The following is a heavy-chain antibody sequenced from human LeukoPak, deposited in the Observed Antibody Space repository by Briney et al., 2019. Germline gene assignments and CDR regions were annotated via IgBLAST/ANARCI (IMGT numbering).Heavy chain of an antibody. CDR3: AKDHYDYGDYVFLAGYDY. CDR1: GFTFSSYA. D-gene: IGHD4-17*01. J-gene: IGHJ4*02. Sequence: GGSLRLYCAASGFTFSSYAMSWVRQAPGKGLEWVSAISGSGGSTYYADSVKGRFTISRDNSKNTLYLQMNSLRAEDTAVYYCAKDHYDYGDYVFLAGYDYWGQGTLVTVSS. CDR2: ISGSGGST. V-gene: IGHV3-23*01.